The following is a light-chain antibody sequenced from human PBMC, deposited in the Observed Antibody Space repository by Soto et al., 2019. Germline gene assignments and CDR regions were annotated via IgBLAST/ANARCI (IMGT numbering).Light chain of an antibody. CDR2: DVS. V-gene: IGLV2-14*01. CDR1: SSDVGGYNY. J-gene: IGLJ2*01. CDR3: SSYTSSSPGVL. Sequence: QSVLTQPASVSGSPGQSITISCTGTSSDVGGYNYVSWYQQHPGKAPKLMIYDVSNRPSGVSNRFSGSKSGNTASLTISGLHAEDEAVYYCSSYTSSSPGVLFGGGTQLTVL.